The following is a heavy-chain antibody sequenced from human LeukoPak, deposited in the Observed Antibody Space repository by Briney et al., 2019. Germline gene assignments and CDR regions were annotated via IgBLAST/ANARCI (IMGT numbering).Heavy chain of an antibody. V-gene: IGHV3-21*01. CDR1: GFTFSSYS. CDR3: ARDSKLDYYDSSGYYVFDY. J-gene: IGHJ4*01. D-gene: IGHD3-22*01. CDR2: ISSSSSYI. Sequence: GGSLRLSCAASGFTFSSYSMNWVRQAPGKGLEWVSSISSSSSYIYYADSVKGRFTISRDNAKNSLYLQMNSLRAEDTAVYYCARDSKLDYYDSSGYYVFDYWGHGTLVTVSS.